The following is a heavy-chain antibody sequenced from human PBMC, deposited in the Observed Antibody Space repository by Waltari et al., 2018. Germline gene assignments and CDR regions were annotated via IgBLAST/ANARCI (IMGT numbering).Heavy chain of an antibody. Sequence: QMVESGGGLVWPGGSLTLSCAASGFRFREYYMSWIRQAPVEGLEWVSYISSSGTTILYADSVKGRFTISRDNAKNSLNMEMNNLRAEDTAVYYCARGITSAFDYWGQGSLVTVSS. CDR1: GFRFREYY. CDR2: ISSSGTTI. V-gene: IGHV3-11*01. D-gene: IGHD1-20*01. J-gene: IGHJ4*02. CDR3: ARGITSAFDY.